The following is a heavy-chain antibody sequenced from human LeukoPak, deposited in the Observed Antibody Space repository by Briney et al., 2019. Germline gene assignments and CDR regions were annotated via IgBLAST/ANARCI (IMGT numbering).Heavy chain of an antibody. CDR3: ASRRRRPAAGIDY. V-gene: IGHV4-38-2*02. Sequence: PSETLSLTCTVSGYSISSTYYWGWIRQPPGKGLEWVGEINHSGSTNYNPSLKSRVTISVDTSKNQFSLKLSSVTAADTAVYYCASRRRRPAAGIDYWGQGTLVTVSS. CDR1: GYSISSTYY. CDR2: INHSGST. D-gene: IGHD6-13*01. J-gene: IGHJ4*02.